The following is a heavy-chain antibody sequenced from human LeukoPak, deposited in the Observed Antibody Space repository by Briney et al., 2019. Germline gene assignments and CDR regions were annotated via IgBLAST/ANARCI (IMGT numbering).Heavy chain of an antibody. CDR3: ARSGCSGGSCYSGY. CDR2: MNPNSGNT. D-gene: IGHD2-15*01. V-gene: IGHV1-8*01. Sequence: ASVKVSCKPSGYTFTSYDITWVRQATGQGLKWMGWMNPNSGNTGYAQKFQGRVTMTRNTSISTAYMELSSLRSEDTAAYYCARSGCSGGSCYSGYWGQGTLVTVSS. CDR1: GYTFTSYD. J-gene: IGHJ4*02.